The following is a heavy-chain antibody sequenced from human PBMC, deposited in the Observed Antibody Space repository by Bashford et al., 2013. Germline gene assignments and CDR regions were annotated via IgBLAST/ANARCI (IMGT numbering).Heavy chain of an antibody. J-gene: IGHJ3*02. Sequence: SSETLSLTCAVSGYSISSGYYWGWIRQPPGKGLEWIGSIYHSGSTYYNPSLKSRVTISVDTSKNQFSLKLSSVTAADTAVYYCARDQRPDLYHYDFWSGRGDAFDIWGQGTMVTVSS. CDR1: GYSISSGYY. V-gene: IGHV4-38-2*02. CDR3: ARDQRPDLYHYDFWSGRGDAFDI. D-gene: IGHD3-3*01. CDR2: IYHSGST.